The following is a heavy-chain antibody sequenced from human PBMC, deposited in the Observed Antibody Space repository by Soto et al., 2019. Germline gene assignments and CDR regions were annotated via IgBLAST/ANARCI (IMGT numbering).Heavy chain of an antibody. V-gene: IGHV3-30*18. Sequence: QVQLVESGGGVVQPGRSLRLSCAASGFTFSSYGMHWVRQAPGKGLEWVAVISYDGSNKYYADSVKGRFTISRDNSKNTLYLQMNSLRAEDTAVYYCAKVKHDYGDRDAFDIWGQGTMVTVSS. J-gene: IGHJ3*02. CDR2: ISYDGSNK. CDR1: GFTFSSYG. D-gene: IGHD4-17*01. CDR3: AKVKHDYGDRDAFDI.